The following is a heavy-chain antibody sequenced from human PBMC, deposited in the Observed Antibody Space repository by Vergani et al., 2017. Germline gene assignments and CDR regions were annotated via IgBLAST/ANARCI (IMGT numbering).Heavy chain of an antibody. D-gene: IGHD1-1*01. Sequence: QITLKESGPTMVKPTQTLMLTCTFSGFSLSTSGVGVGWIRQPPGKALEWLALIYWDDDKRNSPSLKSRLTITKYTSKNQVVLTMTNMDPVDTATYYCAHILVWNGFDYWSQGTLVTFSS. CDR3: AHILVWNGFDY. J-gene: IGHJ4*02. CDR2: IYWDDDK. V-gene: IGHV2-5*02. CDR1: GFSLSTSGVG.